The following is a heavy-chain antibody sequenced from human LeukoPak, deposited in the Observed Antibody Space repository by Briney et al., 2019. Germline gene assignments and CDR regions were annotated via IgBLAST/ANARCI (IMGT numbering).Heavy chain of an antibody. CDR3: ARAYYYDSSGYPSWFDP. CDR2: INHSGST. V-gene: IGHV4-34*01. CDR1: GGSFSGYY. Sequence: TSETLSLTCAAYGGSFSGYYWSWIRQPPGKGLEWIGEINHSGSTNYNPSLKSRVTISVDTSKNQFSLKLSSVTAADTAVYYCARAYYYDSSGYPSWFDPWGQGTLVTVSS. D-gene: IGHD3-22*01. J-gene: IGHJ5*02.